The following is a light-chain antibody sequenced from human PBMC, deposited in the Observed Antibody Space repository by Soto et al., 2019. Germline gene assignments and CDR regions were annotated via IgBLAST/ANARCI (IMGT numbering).Light chain of an antibody. CDR3: SSYTTSSTVA. Sequence: QSVLTQSASVSGSPGQSITISCTGTSSDIGGYNYVSWYQQHPDKAPKLMIFEVSNRPSGVSNRFSGSKSGNTAFLTISGLLPEDEADYYCSSYTTSSTVAFGGGTKLTVL. J-gene: IGLJ2*01. V-gene: IGLV2-14*01. CDR2: EVS. CDR1: SSDIGGYNY.